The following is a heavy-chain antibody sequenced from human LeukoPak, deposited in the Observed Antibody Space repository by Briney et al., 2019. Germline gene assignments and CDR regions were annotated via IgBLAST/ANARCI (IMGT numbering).Heavy chain of an antibody. Sequence: SETLSLTCTVSGGSISSYYWSWIRQPAGKGLEWIGRIYTSGSTNYNPSLKSRVTMSVDTSKNQFSLKLSSVTAADTAVYYCARDAPYYYDSSGYYFFDYWGQGTLVTVSS. CDR2: IYTSGST. V-gene: IGHV4-4*07. CDR1: GGSISSYY. J-gene: IGHJ4*02. CDR3: ARDAPYYYDSSGYYFFDY. D-gene: IGHD3-22*01.